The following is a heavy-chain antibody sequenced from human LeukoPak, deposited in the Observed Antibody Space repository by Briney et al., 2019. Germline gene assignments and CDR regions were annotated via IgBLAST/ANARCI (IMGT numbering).Heavy chain of an antibody. J-gene: IGHJ4*02. CDR3: ARDVPAAPPDY. D-gene: IGHD2-2*01. CDR2: ISYDGSNK. V-gene: IGHV3-30-3*01. CDR1: GFTFSSYA. Sequence: GGSLRLSCAASGFTFSSYAMHWVRQAPGKGLEWVAVISYDGSNKYYADSVKGRFTISRDNSKNTLYLQMNSLRAEDTAVYYCARDVPAAPPDYWGQGTLVTVSS.